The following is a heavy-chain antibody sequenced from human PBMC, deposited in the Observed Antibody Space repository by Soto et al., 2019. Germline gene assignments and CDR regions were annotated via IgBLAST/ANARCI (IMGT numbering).Heavy chain of an antibody. J-gene: IGHJ4*02. V-gene: IGHV4-34*01. D-gene: IGHD3-10*01. CDR3: ARIERGITMVRGAKQRQYYFDY. CDR2: INHSGST. Sequence: SETLSLTCAVYGGSFSGYYWSWIRQPPGKGLEWIGEINHSGSTNYNPSLKSRVTISVDTSKNQFSLKLSSVTAADTAVYYCARIERGITMVRGAKQRQYYFDYWGQGTLVTVSS. CDR1: GGSFSGYY.